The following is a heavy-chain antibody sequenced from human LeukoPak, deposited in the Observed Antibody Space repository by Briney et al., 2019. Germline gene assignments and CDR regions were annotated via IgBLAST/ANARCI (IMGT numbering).Heavy chain of an antibody. CDR3: ARDDCGGDCRIDY. J-gene: IGHJ4*02. V-gene: IGHV4-30-4*01. CDR2: IYFTGST. CDR1: GGSISSGHYY. Sequence: PSEPLSLTCTVSGGSISSGHYYWSWIRQPPGKGLECIGYIYFTGSTYYNPSLKSRVTISVDTSKSQFSLNLTSVTAADTAVYYCARDDCGGDCRIDYWGQGALVTVSS. D-gene: IGHD2-21*02.